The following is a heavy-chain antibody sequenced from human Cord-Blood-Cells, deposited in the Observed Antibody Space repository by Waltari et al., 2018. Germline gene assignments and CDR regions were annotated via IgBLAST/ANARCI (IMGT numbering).Heavy chain of an antibody. CDR1: GGSVSRGSYS. J-gene: IGHJ4*02. D-gene: IGHD6-13*01. CDR2: IYYCGST. CDR3: ARYSSSWYYFDY. Sequence: QVQLQESGPGLVKPSETLSLTRTAPGGSVSRGSYSWSWIRQPTGKGLEWIGYIYYCGSTNYNPSLKSRVTISVDTSKNQFSLKLSSVTAADTAVYYCARYSSSWYYFDYWGQGTLVTVSS. V-gene: IGHV4-61*01.